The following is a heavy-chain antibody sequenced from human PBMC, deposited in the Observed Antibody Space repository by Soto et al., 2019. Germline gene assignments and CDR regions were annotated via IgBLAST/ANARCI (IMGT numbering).Heavy chain of an antibody. V-gene: IGHV4-39*01. J-gene: IGHJ4*02. CDR3: ASGISSGYYYYFDY. Sequence: SETLSLTCTVSGGSISSSSYYWGWIRQPPGKGLEWIGSIYYSGSTYYNPSLKSRVTISVDTSKNQFSLKLSSVTAADTAVYYCASGISSGYYYYFDYWGQGTLVTVSS. CDR1: GGSISSSSYY. CDR2: IYYSGST. D-gene: IGHD3-22*01.